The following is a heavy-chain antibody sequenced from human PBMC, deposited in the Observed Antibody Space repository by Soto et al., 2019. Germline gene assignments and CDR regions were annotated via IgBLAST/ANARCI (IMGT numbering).Heavy chain of an antibody. CDR1: GYSFTDYH. CDR3: ARGDSTDCSNGVCSFFYNHDMDV. Sequence: SVRVSCKASGYSFTDYHIHWVRQAPGQGLEWLGRINPKSGGTSTAQKFQGWVTMTTDTSISTASMELTRLTSDDTAIYYCARGDSTDCSNGVCSFFYNHDMDVRGQGTPGNVS. CDR2: INPKSGGT. J-gene: IGHJ6*02. D-gene: IGHD2-8*01. V-gene: IGHV1-2*04.